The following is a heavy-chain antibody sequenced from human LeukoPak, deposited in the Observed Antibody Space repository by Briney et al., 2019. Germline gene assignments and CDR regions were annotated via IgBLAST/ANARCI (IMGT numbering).Heavy chain of an antibody. D-gene: IGHD3-10*01. CDR3: AREMVRAYGMDV. J-gene: IGHJ6*02. CDR1: GLTVTSNY. CDR2: IYSGGST. V-gene: IGHV3-66*01. Sequence: GGSLRLSCAASGLTVTSNYMSWVRQAPGKGLEWVSVIYSGGSTYYADSVKGRFTISRDNSKNTLYLQMNSLRAEDTAVYYCAREMVRAYGMDVWGQGTTVTVSS.